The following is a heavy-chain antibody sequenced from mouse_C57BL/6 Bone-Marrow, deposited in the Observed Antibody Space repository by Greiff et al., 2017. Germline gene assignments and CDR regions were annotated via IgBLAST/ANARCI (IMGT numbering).Heavy chain of an antibody. CDR2: INPNNGGT. CDR3: ASSNYAVYAMDY. D-gene: IGHD2-5*01. V-gene: IGHV1-26*01. J-gene: IGHJ4*01. Sequence: EVQLQQSGPELVKPGASVKISCKASGYTFTDYYMNWVKQSHGKSLEWIGDINPNNGGTSYNQKFKGKATLTVDKSSSTAYMELRSLTSEDSAVYYCASSNYAVYAMDYWGQGTSVTVSS. CDR1: GYTFTDYY.